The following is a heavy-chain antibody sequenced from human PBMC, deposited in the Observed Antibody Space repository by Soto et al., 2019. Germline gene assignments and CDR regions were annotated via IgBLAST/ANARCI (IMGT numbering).Heavy chain of an antibody. D-gene: IGHD1-7*01. CDR1: GFTFSSYS. J-gene: IGHJ4*02. CDR2: ISSSSSTI. Sequence: GGSLRLSCAASGFTFSSYSMNWVRQAPGKGLEWVSYISSSSSTIYYADSVKGRFTISRDNAKNSLYLQMNSLRAGDTAVYYCARDGRNWNYPHFDYWGQGTLVTVSS. V-gene: IGHV3-48*01. CDR3: ARDGRNWNYPHFDY.